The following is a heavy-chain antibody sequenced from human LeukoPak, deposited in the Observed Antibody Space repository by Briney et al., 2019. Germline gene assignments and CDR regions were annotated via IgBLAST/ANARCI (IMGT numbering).Heavy chain of an antibody. Sequence: GASVTVSFTASGYTFTGYYMHWVRQAPGQGLEWMGWINPNSGGTNYAQKFQGRVTMTRDTSISTAYMELSRLRSDDTAVYYCARSFRRGYSYGFGYWGQGTLVTVSS. J-gene: IGHJ4*02. CDR3: ARSFRRGYSYGFGY. D-gene: IGHD5-18*01. CDR1: GYTFTGYY. CDR2: INPNSGGT. V-gene: IGHV1-2*02.